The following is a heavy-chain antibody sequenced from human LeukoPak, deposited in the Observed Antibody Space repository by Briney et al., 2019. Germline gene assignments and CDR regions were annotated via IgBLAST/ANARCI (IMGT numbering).Heavy chain of an antibody. V-gene: IGHV4-31*03. CDR2: THHTGNT. J-gene: IGHJ4*02. Sequence: PSQTLSLTCTVSGASISSNDQYWSWIRQHPGKGLEWIGYTHHTGNTYYNPSLKSRLTISVDTSRNQFYLKLSSVTAADTAVYYRATYGGVRGLSFDYWGQGTLVTVSS. CDR1: GASISSNDQY. D-gene: IGHD3-10*01. CDR3: ATYGGVRGLSFDY.